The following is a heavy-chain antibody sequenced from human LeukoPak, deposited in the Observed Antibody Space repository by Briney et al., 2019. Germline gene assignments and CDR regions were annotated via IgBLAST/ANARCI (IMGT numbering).Heavy chain of an antibody. J-gene: IGHJ6*03. CDR3: ARNWYGYYYYYYMDV. CDR2: IIPIFGTA. Sequence: SGKVSCKASGGTFSSYAISWVRQAPGQGLEWMGGIIPIFGTANYAQKFHGRGTLTADESTSTAYMELSRLRSEDTAVYYCARNWYGYYYYYYMDVWGKGTTVTVSS. V-gene: IGHV1-69*01. D-gene: IGHD1-1*01. CDR1: GGTFSSYA.